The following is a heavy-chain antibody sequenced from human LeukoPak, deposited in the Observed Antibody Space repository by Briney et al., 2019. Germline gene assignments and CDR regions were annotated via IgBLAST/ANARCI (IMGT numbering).Heavy chain of an antibody. J-gene: IGHJ4*02. D-gene: IGHD4-17*01. V-gene: IGHV4-38-2*02. CDR2: IYHSGST. CDR3: ARDRGYGDALGY. CDR1: GYSISSGYY. Sequence: PSETLSLTCTVSGYSISSGYYWGWIRQPPGKGLEWIGSIYHSGSTYYNPSLKSRVTISVDTSKNQFSLKLSSVTAADTAVYYCARDRGYGDALGYWGQGTLVTVSS.